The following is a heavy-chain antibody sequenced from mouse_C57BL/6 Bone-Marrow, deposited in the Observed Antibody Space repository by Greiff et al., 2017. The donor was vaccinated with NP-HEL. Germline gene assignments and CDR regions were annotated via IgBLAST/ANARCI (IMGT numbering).Heavy chain of an antibody. D-gene: IGHD4-1*01. CDR1: GFTFSSYA. J-gene: IGHJ2*01. Sequence: EVQLQESGGGLVKPGGSLKLSCAASGFTFSSYAMSWVRQTPEKRLEWVATISDGGSYTYYPDNVKGRFTISRDNAKNNLYLQMSHLKSEDTAMYYCASPGTDFDYWGQGTTLTVSS. CDR3: ASPGTDFDY. CDR2: ISDGGSYT. V-gene: IGHV5-4*01.